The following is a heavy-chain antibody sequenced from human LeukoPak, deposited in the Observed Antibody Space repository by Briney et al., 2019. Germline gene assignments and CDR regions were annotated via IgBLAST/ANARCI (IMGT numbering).Heavy chain of an antibody. D-gene: IGHD3-10*01. Sequence: GGSLRLSCAASGFTFSDSYMSWIRQAPGKGLEWVSAISGSGGSTYYADSVKGRFTITRDNSKNTLYLQMNSLRAEDTAVYYCAKSLWFGELFLSPFFDYWGQGTLVTVSS. CDR2: ISGSGGST. V-gene: IGHV3-23*01. CDR3: AKSLWFGELFLSPFFDY. J-gene: IGHJ4*02. CDR1: GFTFSDSY.